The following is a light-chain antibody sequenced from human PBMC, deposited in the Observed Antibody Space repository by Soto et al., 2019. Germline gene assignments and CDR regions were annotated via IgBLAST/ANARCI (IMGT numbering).Light chain of an antibody. Sequence: EIQVAQSPPSMAASVGDRVTITCRASQDIGNWMTWYQQKPGKAPKLLIYSASTLVRGVPSRFSGSGSGTEFTLTISGLQPEDFATYYCQQHYITPWTFGQGTKVDIK. V-gene: IGKV1-12*01. CDR1: QDIGNW. CDR3: QQHYITPWT. J-gene: IGKJ1*01. CDR2: SAS.